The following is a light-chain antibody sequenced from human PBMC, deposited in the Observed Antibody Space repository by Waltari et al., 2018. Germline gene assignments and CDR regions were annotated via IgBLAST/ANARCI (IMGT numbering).Light chain of an antibody. CDR3: CSYAGSSTWV. V-gene: IGLV2-23*02. Sequence: HSALTQPASVSGSPGQSITISCTGTTSDVGRYNLVSWYQQHPGKAPTLMIYDVNKWPSGVSNRFSGSKSGTTASLTISGLQAEDEADYYCCSYAGSSTWVFGGGTKLTVL. CDR2: DVN. CDR1: TSDVGRYNL. J-gene: IGLJ3*02.